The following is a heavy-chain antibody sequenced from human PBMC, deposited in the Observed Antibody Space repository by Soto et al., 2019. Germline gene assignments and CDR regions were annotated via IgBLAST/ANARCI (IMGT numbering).Heavy chain of an antibody. Sequence: SETLCLTCAVDGGSFSGYYWSWIRQPPGKGLEWIGEINHSGSTNYNPSLKSRVTISVDTSKNQFSLKLSSVTAADTAVYYCARPRNNWFDPWGQGTLVTVSS. V-gene: IGHV4-34*01. CDR3: ARPRNNWFDP. CDR1: GGSFSGYY. CDR2: INHSGST. J-gene: IGHJ5*02.